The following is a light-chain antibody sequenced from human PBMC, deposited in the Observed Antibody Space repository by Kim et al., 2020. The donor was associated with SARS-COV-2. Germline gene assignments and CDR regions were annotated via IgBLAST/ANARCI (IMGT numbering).Light chain of an antibody. CDR3: SSYTRSATCV. J-gene: IGLJ1*01. CDR2: DVT. V-gene: IGLV2-14*03. Sequence: GQSVTISCPGTSRDVGAYNYVSWYQQHPGKAPKLMIYDVTNRPSGVSNRFSGSKSGNTASLTISGLQAEDEADYYCSSYTRSATCVFGAGTKVTVL. CDR1: SRDVGAYNY.